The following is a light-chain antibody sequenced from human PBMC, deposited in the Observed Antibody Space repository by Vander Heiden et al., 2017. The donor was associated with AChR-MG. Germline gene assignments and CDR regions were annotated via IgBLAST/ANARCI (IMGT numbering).Light chain of an antibody. CDR2: DAS. Sequence: DIQMTQSPSSLSASVGDRVTITCQASQDISNYLNWYQQKPGKAPKLLIYDASNLETGVPSRFSGSGYGTDFTFTISSLQPEDIATYYCQQDENLGYVTFGHGTKVDIK. V-gene: IGKV1-33*01. J-gene: IGKJ3*01. CDR3: QQDENLGYVT. CDR1: QDISNY.